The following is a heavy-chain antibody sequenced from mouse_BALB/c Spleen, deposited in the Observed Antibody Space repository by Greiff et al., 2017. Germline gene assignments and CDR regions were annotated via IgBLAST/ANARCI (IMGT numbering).Heavy chain of an antibody. Sequence: EVMLVESGGGLVQPKGSLKLSCAASGFTFNTYAMNWVRQAPGKGLEWVASIRSKSNNYATYYADSVKDRFTISRDDSQSMLYLQMNNLKTEDTAMYYCVRHPLYSYAMDYWGQGTSVTVAS. J-gene: IGHJ4*01. CDR2: IRSKSNNYAT. CDR3: VRHPLYSYAMDY. V-gene: IGHV10-1*02. D-gene: IGHD2-1*01. CDR1: GFTFNTYA.